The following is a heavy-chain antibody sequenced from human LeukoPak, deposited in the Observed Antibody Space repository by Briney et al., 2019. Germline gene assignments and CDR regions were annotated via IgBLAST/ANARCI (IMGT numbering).Heavy chain of an antibody. J-gene: IGHJ6*02. CDR2: IKRKTDGGAT. Sequence: GESPRLSCAASGFTFSNAWMNWVRQAPGKGLEWVGRIKRKTDGGATDYAAPVKGRFTISRDDSKNTLYLHMNSLKTEDTGVYYCTSPSSPYYYYNMDVWGQGTTVTVSS. CDR1: GFTFSNAW. CDR3: TSPSSPYYYYNMDV. V-gene: IGHV3-15*01.